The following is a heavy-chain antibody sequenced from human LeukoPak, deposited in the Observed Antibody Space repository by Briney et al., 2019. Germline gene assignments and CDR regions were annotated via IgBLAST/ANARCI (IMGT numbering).Heavy chain of an antibody. CDR1: GYSFTSYD. Sequence: ASAKVSCKASGYSFTSYDLDWVRQATGQGLEWMGWINPNSGNTGYAQKFQGRVTITRNTPLSTAYMELSGLRSEDTAVYYCARTPPGGDVDHWGEGTLVTVSS. J-gene: IGHJ4*02. V-gene: IGHV1-8*01. CDR2: INPNSGNT. D-gene: IGHD3-16*01. CDR3: ARTPPGGDVDH.